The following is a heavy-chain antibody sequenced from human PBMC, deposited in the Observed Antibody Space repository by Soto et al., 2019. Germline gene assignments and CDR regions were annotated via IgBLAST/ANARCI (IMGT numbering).Heavy chain of an antibody. J-gene: IGHJ3*02. CDR2: VKNKFDGETT. CDR1: GFTFSNAW. D-gene: IGHD2-21*02. CDR3: TADLRVTAHDDSDI. Sequence: GGSLRLSCAASGFTFSNAWMNWVRQAPGKGLEWVGHVKNKFDGETTGYTAPVKGRFTISRDDSKSTLYLQMNSLRTEDTGVYYCTADLRVTAHDDSDIWGQGTMVTVSS. V-gene: IGHV3-15*07.